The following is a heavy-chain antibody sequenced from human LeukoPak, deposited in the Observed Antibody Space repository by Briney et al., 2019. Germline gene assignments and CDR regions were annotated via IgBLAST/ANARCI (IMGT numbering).Heavy chain of an antibody. J-gene: IGHJ4*02. CDR1: GFTFSSFG. D-gene: IGHD6-13*01. CDR3: AKDFYSSSWGGFDY. V-gene: IGHV3-33*06. Sequence: PGGSLRLSCAASGFTFSSFGMHWVRQAPGKGLEWVAVIWYDASNKYYADSVKGRFTISRDNSKNTLYLQMNSLRDDDTAVYYCAKDFYSSSWGGFDYWGQGTLVTVSS. CDR2: IWYDASNK.